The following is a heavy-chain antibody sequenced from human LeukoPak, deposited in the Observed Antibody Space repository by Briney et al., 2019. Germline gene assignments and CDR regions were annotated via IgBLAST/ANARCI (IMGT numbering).Heavy chain of an antibody. D-gene: IGHD6-19*01. J-gene: IGHJ4*02. Sequence: GGSLRLSRVASGFTFSSYVMHWVRQAPGKGLEWVAVISYDGNNKYYGDSVKGRFTISRDNSKNTLYLQMNSLRAEDTAVYYCAKDRYSSGWYNDYWGQGTLVTVSS. V-gene: IGHV3-30-3*01. CDR2: ISYDGNNK. CDR3: AKDRYSSGWYNDY. CDR1: GFTFSSYV.